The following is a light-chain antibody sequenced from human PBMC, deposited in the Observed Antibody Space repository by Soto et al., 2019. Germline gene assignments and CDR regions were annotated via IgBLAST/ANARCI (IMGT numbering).Light chain of an antibody. V-gene: IGLV2-14*01. CDR2: EVS. Sequence: QPASVSGSPGQSITISCTGTSSDVGGYNYVSWYQQHPGKAPKLMIYEVSNRPSGVSNRFSGSKSGNTASLTISGLQAEDEADYYCSSYTSSSTLAYVFGTGTKVTVL. CDR3: SSYTSSSTLAYV. CDR1: SSDVGGYNY. J-gene: IGLJ1*01.